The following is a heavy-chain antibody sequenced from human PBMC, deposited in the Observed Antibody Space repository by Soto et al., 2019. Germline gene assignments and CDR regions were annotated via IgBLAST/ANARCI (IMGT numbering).Heavy chain of an antibody. J-gene: IGHJ6*02. CDR1: GGSISSGDYS. CDR2: IYDTVST. CDR3: ARDISSSKEDQKFGLDV. V-gene: IGHV4-30-4*01. D-gene: IGHD6-6*01. Sequence: QVQLQVSGPGLVKTSQTLSLTCTVSGGSISSGDYSWSWVRQTPGKGLEWIGYIYDTVSTNYNPSLKSRVTISADASKNQFSLKLTSVTAADTAVYFCARDISSSKEDQKFGLDVWGQGTTVTVSS.